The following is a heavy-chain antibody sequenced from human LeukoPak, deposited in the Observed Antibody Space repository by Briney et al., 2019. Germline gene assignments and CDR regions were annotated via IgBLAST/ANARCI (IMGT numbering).Heavy chain of an antibody. Sequence: GGSLRLSCVASGLTLSKYGMKWVRQAAGKGLEYVSGISKSGDITHYVGSVKGRFTISRDNSKNTLYFQMNSLRAEDTALYYCATEGFYYWGPGTLVTVSS. CDR2: ISKSGDIT. V-gene: IGHV3-23*01. CDR1: GLTLSKYG. J-gene: IGHJ4*02. CDR3: ATEGFYY.